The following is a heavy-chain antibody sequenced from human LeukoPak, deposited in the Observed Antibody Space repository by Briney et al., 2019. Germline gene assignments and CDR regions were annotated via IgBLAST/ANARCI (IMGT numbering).Heavy chain of an antibody. D-gene: IGHD6-19*01. CDR1: GFTFSADW. CDR3: TRHYGWSNYN. V-gene: IGHV3-7*01. CDR2: IKQDGSEK. Sequence: PGGSLRLSCAASGFTFSADWMAWVRQAPGKGLEWVANIKQDGSEKYYVAPVKGRFTISRDNSKNSLYLQMNSLRADDTAVYYCTRHYGWSNYNWGQGTLVTVSS. J-gene: IGHJ1*01.